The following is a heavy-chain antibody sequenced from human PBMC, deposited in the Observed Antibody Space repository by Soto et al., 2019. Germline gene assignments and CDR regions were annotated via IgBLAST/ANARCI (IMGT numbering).Heavy chain of an antibody. V-gene: IGHV1-69*12. D-gene: IGHD6-19*01. CDR3: ARSFSSGWETYYYGMDV. CDR1: GGTFSSYA. J-gene: IGHJ6*02. Sequence: QVQLVQSGAEVKKPGSSVKVSCKASGGTFSSYAISWVRQAPGQGLEWMGGIIPIFGTANYAQKFQGRVTITADESTSXXYMELSSMRSEDTAVYYCARSFSSGWETYYYGMDVWGQGTTVTVSS. CDR2: IIPIFGTA.